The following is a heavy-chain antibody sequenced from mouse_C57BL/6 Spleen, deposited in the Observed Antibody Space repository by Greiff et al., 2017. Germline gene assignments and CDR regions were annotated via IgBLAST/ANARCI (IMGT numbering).Heavy chain of an antibody. CDR3: ARGDYGAMDY. CDR1: GYAFSSSW. CDR2: IYPGDGDT. J-gene: IGHJ4*01. V-gene: IGHV1-82*01. Sequence: QVQLQQSGPELVKPGASVKISCKASGYAFSSSWMNWVKQRPGKGREWIGRIYPGDGDTNYNGKFKGKATLTADKSSSTAYMQLSSLTSEDSAVYFCARGDYGAMDYWGQGTSVTVSS. D-gene: IGHD1-1*02.